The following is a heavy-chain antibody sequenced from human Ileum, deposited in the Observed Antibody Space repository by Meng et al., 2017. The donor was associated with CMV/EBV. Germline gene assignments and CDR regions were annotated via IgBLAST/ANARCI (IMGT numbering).Heavy chain of an antibody. J-gene: IGHJ4*02. V-gene: IGHV3-23*01. D-gene: IGHD2/OR15-2a*01. CDR1: GFPFDTYA. Sequence: RLGLGGCLGKPGGSPRPSCAASGFPFDTYAMGWVRQAPGKGLDWVSAISGSGGTTYYADSVKGRFTISRDNSKNTLYLQMNSLRAEDTAVYYCAKALGIDFSDFDYWGRGTLVTVSS. CDR2: ISGSGGTT. CDR3: AKALGIDFSDFDY.